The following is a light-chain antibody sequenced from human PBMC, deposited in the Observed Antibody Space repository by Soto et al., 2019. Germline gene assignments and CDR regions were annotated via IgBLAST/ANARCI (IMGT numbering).Light chain of an antibody. Sequence: EIVLTQSPATLSLSPWEIATLSCRASQSVSSYLAWYQQKPGQAPRLLIYGASSRATGIPDRFSGSGSGTDFTPTISRLEPEDFAVYYCQQYGSSRWTFGQGTKVDIK. V-gene: IGKV3-20*01. CDR2: GAS. CDR3: QQYGSSRWT. CDR1: QSVSSY. J-gene: IGKJ1*01.